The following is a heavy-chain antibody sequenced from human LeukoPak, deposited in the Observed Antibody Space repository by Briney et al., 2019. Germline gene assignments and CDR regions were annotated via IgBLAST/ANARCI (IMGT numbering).Heavy chain of an antibody. D-gene: IGHD3-22*01. CDR1: GGSISSSSYY. CDR2: IYYSGST. J-gene: IGHJ4*02. CDR3: ARSTYYYDSSGYIADY. Sequence: SETLSLTCTVSGGSISSSSYYWGWIRQPPGKGLEWIGYIYYSGSTYYNPSLKSRVTISVDTSKNQFSLKLSSVTAADTAVYYCARSTYYYDSSGYIADYWGQGTLVTVSS. V-gene: IGHV4-30-4*08.